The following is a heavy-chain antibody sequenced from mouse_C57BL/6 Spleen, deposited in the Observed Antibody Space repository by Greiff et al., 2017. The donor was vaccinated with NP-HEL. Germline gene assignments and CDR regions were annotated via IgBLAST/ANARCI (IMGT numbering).Heavy chain of an antibody. CDR3: ARGSYGSSFAY. V-gene: IGHV1-64*01. CDR1: GYTFTSYW. D-gene: IGHD1-1*01. Sequence: QVQLQQPGAELVKPGASVKLSCKASGYTFTSYWMHWVKQRPGQGLEWIGMIHPNSGSTNYNEKFKSKATLTVDKSSSTAYMQLSSLTSEDSAVYYCARGSYGSSFAYWGQGTLVTVSA. CDR2: IHPNSGST. J-gene: IGHJ3*01.